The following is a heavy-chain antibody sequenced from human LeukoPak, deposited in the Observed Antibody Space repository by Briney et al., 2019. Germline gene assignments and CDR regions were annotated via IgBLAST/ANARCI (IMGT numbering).Heavy chain of an antibody. J-gene: IGHJ4*02. Sequence: SETLSLTCAVYGGSFSGYYWSWIRQPPGKGLEWIGYIYYSGSTNYNPSLKSRVTISVDTSKNQFSLKLSSVTAADTAVYYCARVSSGRLGYWGQGTLVTVSS. V-gene: IGHV4-59*01. CDR1: GGSFSGYY. D-gene: IGHD3-10*01. CDR2: IYYSGST. CDR3: ARVSSGRLGY.